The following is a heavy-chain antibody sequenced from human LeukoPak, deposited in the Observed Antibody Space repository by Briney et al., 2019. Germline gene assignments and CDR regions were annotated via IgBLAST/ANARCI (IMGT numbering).Heavy chain of an antibody. CDR1: GGSISSYY. J-gene: IGHJ6*02. D-gene: IGHD3-10*01. CDR2: IYYSGST. Sequence: SETLSLTCTVSGGSISSYYWSWIRQPPGKGLEWLGYIYYSGSTDYNPSLKSRVTISVDTSKNQFSLKLSSVTAADTAVYYCASFYGSGSYPYYYYGMDVWGQGTTVTVSS. V-gene: IGHV4-59*01. CDR3: ASFYGSGSYPYYYYGMDV.